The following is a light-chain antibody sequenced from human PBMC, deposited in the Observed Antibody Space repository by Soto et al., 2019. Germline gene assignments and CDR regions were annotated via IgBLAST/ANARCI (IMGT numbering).Light chain of an antibody. V-gene: IGKV3-15*01. CDR3: QQRNNWPIT. Sequence: EIVLTQSPAILSVSPGERATLSCRASQSISRSLAWYQQKPGQAPRLLISDASTRATGIPARFSGSGSGTEFTLTISSLEPEDFALYYCQQRNNWPITFGQGTRLEIK. CDR2: DAS. CDR1: QSISRS. J-gene: IGKJ5*01.